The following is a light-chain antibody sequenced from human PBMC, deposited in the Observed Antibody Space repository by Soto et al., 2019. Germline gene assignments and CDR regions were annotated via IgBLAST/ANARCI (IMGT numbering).Light chain of an antibody. CDR2: DVS. J-gene: IGLJ2*01. CDR3: SSFTTTNTRI. CDR1: TSNVGSYNF. Sequence: QSVLTQPPSGSGPPGQPITISSPGTTSNVGSYNFVSWYQQYPGKAPKLLIYDVSHRPSGVSNRFSGSKSGNTASLAISGLQAEDEADYYCSSFTTTNTRIFGGGTQLTVL. V-gene: IGLV2-14*01.